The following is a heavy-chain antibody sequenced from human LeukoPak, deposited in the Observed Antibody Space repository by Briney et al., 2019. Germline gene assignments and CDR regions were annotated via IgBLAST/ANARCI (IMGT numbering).Heavy chain of an antibody. D-gene: IGHD5-18*01. V-gene: IGHV1-69*13. CDR2: IIPIFGTA. CDR1: GGTFSSYA. CDR3: ASVDTAMANLDPIYYYYGMDV. J-gene: IGHJ6*02. Sequence: SVKVSCKASGGTFSSYAISWVRQAPGQGLEWMGGIIPIFGTANYAQKFQGRVTITADESTSTAYMELSSLRSEDTAVYYCASVDTAMANLDPIYYYYGMDVWGQGTTVTVSS.